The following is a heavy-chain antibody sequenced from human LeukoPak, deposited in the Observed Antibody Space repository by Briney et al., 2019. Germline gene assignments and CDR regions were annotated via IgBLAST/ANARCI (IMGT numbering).Heavy chain of an antibody. Sequence: ASVKVSCKASGYTFTSYGFSWVRQAPGQGLEWMGRIIPILGIANYAQKFQGRVTITADKSTSTAYMELSSLRSEDTAVYYCATVPSNSSSWYYFDYWGQGTLVTVSS. CDR3: ATVPSNSSSWYYFDY. CDR2: IIPILGIA. CDR1: GYTFTSYG. D-gene: IGHD6-13*01. V-gene: IGHV1-69*04. J-gene: IGHJ4*02.